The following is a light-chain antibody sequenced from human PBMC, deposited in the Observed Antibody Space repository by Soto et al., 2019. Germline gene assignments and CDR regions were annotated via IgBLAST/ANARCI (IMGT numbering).Light chain of an antibody. V-gene: IGKV3-20*01. CDR1: QSVSNNY. J-gene: IGKJ1*01. CDR3: QQYGSSGT. CDR2: GAS. Sequence: EIVLTQSPGTLSLSPGERATLSCRASQSVSNNYLAWYQQKPGQAPRLLIYGASNRATGIPDRFSGSGSGTDLTLTIRRLELEDFAGYYCQQYGSSGTFGHGTKVDIK.